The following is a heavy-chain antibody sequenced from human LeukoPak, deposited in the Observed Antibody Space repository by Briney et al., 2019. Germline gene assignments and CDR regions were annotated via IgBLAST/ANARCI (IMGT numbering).Heavy chain of an antibody. CDR1: GYTFTGYY. J-gene: IGHJ4*02. D-gene: IGHD3-10*01. CDR2: INPNSGGT. Sequence: ASVKVSCKASGYTFTGYYMHWVRQAPGQGLEWMGWINPNSGGTNYAQKFQGWVTMTRDTSISTAYMELSRLRSDDTAVYYCARGFYGSGGYYKLDYWGQGTLVTVSS. V-gene: IGHV1-2*04. CDR3: ARGFYGSGGYYKLDY.